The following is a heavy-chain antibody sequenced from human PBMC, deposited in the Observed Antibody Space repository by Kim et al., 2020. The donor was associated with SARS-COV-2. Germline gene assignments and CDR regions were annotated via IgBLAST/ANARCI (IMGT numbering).Heavy chain of an antibody. CDR2: IKQDGSEK. CDR3: ARVPSDDYGDYVGPHFDY. CDR1: GFTFSSYW. V-gene: IGHV3-7*01. D-gene: IGHD4-17*01. J-gene: IGHJ4*02. Sequence: GGSLRLSCAASGFTFSSYWMSWVRQAPGKGLEWVANIKQDGSEKYYVDSVKGRFTISRDNAKNSLYLQMNSLRAEDTAVYYCARVPSDDYGDYVGPHFDYWGQGTLVTVSS.